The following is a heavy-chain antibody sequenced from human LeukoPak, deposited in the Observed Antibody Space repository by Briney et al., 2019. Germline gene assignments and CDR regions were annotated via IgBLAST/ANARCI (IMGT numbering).Heavy chain of an antibody. D-gene: IGHD3-10*01. Sequence: GGSLRLSCAASGFTFSNYWMRWVRQASGKGLVWVSLINNDGSSTIYADSVKGRFTVSRDDAKNTLYLQMNSLRAEDTAVYYCARAGSGSAYDYWGQGTLVTVSS. J-gene: IGHJ4*02. CDR3: ARAGSGSAYDY. CDR2: INNDGSST. CDR1: GFTFSNYW. V-gene: IGHV3-74*01.